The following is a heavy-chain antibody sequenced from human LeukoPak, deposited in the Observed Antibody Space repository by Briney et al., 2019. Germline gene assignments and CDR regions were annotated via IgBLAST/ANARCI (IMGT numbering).Heavy chain of an antibody. Sequence: SVKVSCKASGFTFTSSAVQWVRQARGQRLEWIGWIVVGSGNTNYAQKFQGRVTITRDTSADTAYMELSSLRSEDTAVYYCARLKYCTNGVCYAGFGYWGQGTLVTVSS. CDR1: GFTFTSSA. J-gene: IGHJ4*02. CDR3: ARLKYCTNGVCYAGFGY. D-gene: IGHD2-8*01. V-gene: IGHV1-58*01. CDR2: IVVGSGNT.